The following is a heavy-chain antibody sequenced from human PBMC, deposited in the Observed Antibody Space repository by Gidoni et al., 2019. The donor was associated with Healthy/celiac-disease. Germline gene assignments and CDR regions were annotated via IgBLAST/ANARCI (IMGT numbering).Heavy chain of an antibody. Sequence: EVQLVESGGGLVKPGGYLRLSCAASGFTFSNAWMSWVRQAPGKGLEWVGRIKSKTDGGTTDYAAPVKGRFTISRDDSKNTLYLQMNSLKTEDTAVYYCTTDAAIVVVTASRVYMDVWGKGTTVTVSS. J-gene: IGHJ6*03. CDR1: GFTFSNAW. V-gene: IGHV3-15*01. CDR3: TTDAAIVVVTASRVYMDV. D-gene: IGHD2-21*02. CDR2: IKSKTDGGTT.